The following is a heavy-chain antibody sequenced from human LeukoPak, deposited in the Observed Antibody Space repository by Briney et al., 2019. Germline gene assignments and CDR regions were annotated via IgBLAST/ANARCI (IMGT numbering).Heavy chain of an antibody. CDR1: GFTFSNYG. CDR2: IWYDGSND. Sequence: GGSLRLPCAASGFTFSNYGMHWVRQAPGKGLEWVAVIWYDGSNDCYADSVKGRFTISRDNSKNTLYLQMNSLRAEDTAVYYCARGELATTKILFDYWGQGTLVTVSS. J-gene: IGHJ4*02. V-gene: IGHV3-33*08. CDR3: ARGELATTKILFDY. D-gene: IGHD5-24*01.